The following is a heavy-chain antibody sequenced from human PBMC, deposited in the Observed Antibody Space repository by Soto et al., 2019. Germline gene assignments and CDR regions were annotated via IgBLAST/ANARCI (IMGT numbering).Heavy chain of an antibody. CDR1: GGSFSGYY. D-gene: IGHD2-21*01. Sequence: SETLSLTCAVYGGSFSGYYWRWIRQPPGKGLEWIGEINHSGSTNYNPSLKSRVTISVDTSKNQFSLKLSSVTAADTAVYYCARVSGLWFQYYYYGTDVWGQGTTVS. V-gene: IGHV4-34*01. CDR3: ARVSGLWFQYYYYGTDV. CDR2: INHSGST. J-gene: IGHJ6*02.